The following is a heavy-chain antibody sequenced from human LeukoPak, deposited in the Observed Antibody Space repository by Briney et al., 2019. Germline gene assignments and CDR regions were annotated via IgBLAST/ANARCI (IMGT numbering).Heavy chain of an antibody. D-gene: IGHD2-2*01. J-gene: IGHJ5*02. V-gene: IGHV3-23*01. CDR1: GITLSNYG. Sequence: GGSLRLSCAVSGITLSNYGMGWVRQAPGKGLEWVAGMTDSGGSTKYADSVKGRFTISRDNPKNTLYLQLNSLRAEDTAVYYCAREVRYCSSTSCRGFDPWGQGTLVTVSS. CDR2: MTDSGGST. CDR3: AREVRYCSSTSCRGFDP.